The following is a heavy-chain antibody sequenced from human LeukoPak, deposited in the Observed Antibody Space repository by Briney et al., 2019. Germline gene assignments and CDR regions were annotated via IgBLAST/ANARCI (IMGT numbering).Heavy chain of an antibody. Sequence: GGSLRLSCAASGFTFSSYEMNCVRQAPGKGLEWVSYISSSGGTTYYADSVKGRFTISRDNAKNSLYLQMNSLRAEDTAVYYCARDDLLRYFDRSRYYYCYYGMDVWGKGTTVTVSS. V-gene: IGHV3-48*03. CDR3: ARDDLLRYFDRSRYYYCYYGMDV. J-gene: IGHJ6*04. CDR1: GFTFSSYE. D-gene: IGHD3-9*01. CDR2: ISSSGGTT.